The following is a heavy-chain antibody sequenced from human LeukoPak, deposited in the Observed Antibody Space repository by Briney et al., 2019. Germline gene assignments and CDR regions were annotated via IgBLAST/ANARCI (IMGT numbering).Heavy chain of an antibody. D-gene: IGHD1-20*01. Sequence: ASVKVSCKASGYTFTGYYMHWVRQAPGQGLEWMGWINPNSGGTNYAQKFQGRVTMTRDTSISTAYMELSRLRSDDTAVYYCARSITGIINWLDPWGQGTLVTVSS. CDR3: ARSITGIINWLDP. CDR2: INPNSGGT. V-gene: IGHV1-2*02. J-gene: IGHJ5*02. CDR1: GYTFTGYY.